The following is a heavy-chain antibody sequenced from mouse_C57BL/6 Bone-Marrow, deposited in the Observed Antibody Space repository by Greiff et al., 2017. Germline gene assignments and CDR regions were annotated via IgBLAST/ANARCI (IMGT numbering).Heavy chain of an antibody. J-gene: IGHJ2*01. Sequence: VQLQQPGAELVRPGASVKLSCTASGFNIKDDYMHWVKQRPEQGLEWIGWIDPENGDTEYASKFQGKATITADTSSNTAYLQLSSLTSEDTAVYYCTTDYGYYWGQGTTLTVSS. CDR1: GFNIKDDY. CDR2: IDPENGDT. V-gene: IGHV14-4*01. CDR3: TTDYGYY. D-gene: IGHD1-2*01.